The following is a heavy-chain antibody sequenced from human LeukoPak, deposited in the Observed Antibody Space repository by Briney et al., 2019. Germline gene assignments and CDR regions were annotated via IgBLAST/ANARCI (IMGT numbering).Heavy chain of an antibody. CDR1: GFTFSPYW. CDR2: INIHGSHT. CDR3: ATGGGGSEY. V-gene: IGHV3-74*01. Sequence: GGSLRLSCAASGFTFSPYWLHCVRQPPGKGLVWVSRINIHGSHTSYADSAKGRFNISRDNAKKTLYLQMNNLRAEDTAVYYCATGGGGSEYWGQGTLVTVSS. D-gene: IGHD3-16*01. J-gene: IGHJ4*02.